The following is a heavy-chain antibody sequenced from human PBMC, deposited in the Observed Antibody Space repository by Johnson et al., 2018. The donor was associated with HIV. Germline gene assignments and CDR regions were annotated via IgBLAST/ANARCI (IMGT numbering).Heavy chain of an antibody. CDR3: AKDLPSTMIGGDAFDI. V-gene: IGHV3-30-3*01. D-gene: IGHD3-22*01. CDR2: ISYDGSNK. CDR1: GFTFSSYA. J-gene: IGHJ3*02. Sequence: VQLVESGGGVVQPGRSLRLSCAASGFTFSSYAIHWVRQAPGKGLEWVAVISYDGSNKYYADSVKGRFTISRDNSKNTLYLQMNSLRAEDTAVYYCAKDLPSTMIGGDAFDIWGQGTMVTVSS.